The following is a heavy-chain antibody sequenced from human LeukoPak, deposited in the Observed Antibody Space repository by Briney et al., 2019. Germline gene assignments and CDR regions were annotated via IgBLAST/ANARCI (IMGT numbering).Heavy chain of an antibody. CDR1: GFTFGSYA. Sequence: GGSLRLACAAAGFTFGSYAMSWVRQAPGKGLEWVSTISISGGSTYYADSVKGRLTISRDNSKNTLYLQMNSLRAEDTAIYYCANFGGDSSGYYYPLDYWGRGTLVTVSS. V-gene: IGHV3-23*01. J-gene: IGHJ4*02. CDR2: ISISGGST. CDR3: ANFGGDSSGYYYPLDY. D-gene: IGHD3-22*01.